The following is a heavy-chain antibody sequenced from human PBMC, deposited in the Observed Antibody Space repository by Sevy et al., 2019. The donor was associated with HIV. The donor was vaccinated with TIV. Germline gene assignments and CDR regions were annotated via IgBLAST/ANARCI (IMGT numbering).Heavy chain of an antibody. J-gene: IGHJ4*02. V-gene: IGHV3-7*03. Sequence: GGSLRLSCAASGFTFSGYWMHWVRQAPGKGLEWVANINEDGKTKYYVDSVKGRFSTSRDNARNSLFLQMNNLRVDDTARYFCARAIGAGAAYWGQGTLVTVSS. D-gene: IGHD3-3*01. CDR2: INEDGKTK. CDR1: GFTFSGYW. CDR3: ARAIGAGAAY.